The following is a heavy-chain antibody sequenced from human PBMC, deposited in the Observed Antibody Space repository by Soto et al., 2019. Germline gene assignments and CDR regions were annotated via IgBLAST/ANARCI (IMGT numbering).Heavy chain of an antibody. V-gene: IGHV3-7*01. CDR1: GFTFSSYW. Sequence: EVQLVESGGGLVQPGGSLRLSCAASGFTFSSYWMSWVRQAPGKGLEWVANIKQDGSEKYYVDSVKGRFTISRDNAKNSLYLQMNSLRAEDTAVYYCARDPITPYDILTGYPDDYWGQGTLVTVSS. CDR2: IKQDGSEK. J-gene: IGHJ4*02. D-gene: IGHD3-9*01. CDR3: ARDPITPYDILTGYPDDY.